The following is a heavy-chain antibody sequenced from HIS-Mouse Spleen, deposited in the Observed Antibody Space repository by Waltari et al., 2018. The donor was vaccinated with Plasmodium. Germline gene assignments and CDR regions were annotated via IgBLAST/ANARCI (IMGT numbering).Heavy chain of an antibody. CDR3: ARDHNWNYDY. D-gene: IGHD1-7*01. J-gene: IGHJ4*02. Sequence: EVQLVESGGGLVKPGGSLRLSCAALGITFRIYSMNWGRQAPGKGLEWVSSISSSSSYKYYADSVKGRFTISRDNAKNSLYLQMNSLRAEDTAVYYCARDHNWNYDYWGQGTLVTVSS. CDR1: GITFRIYS. V-gene: IGHV3-21*01. CDR2: ISSSSSYK.